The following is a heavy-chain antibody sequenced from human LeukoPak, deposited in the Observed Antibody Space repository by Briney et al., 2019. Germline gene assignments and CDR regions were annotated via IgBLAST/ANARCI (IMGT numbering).Heavy chain of an antibody. CDR2: ISGSGGTT. CDR3: AKAWGYSGSYPTDY. J-gene: IGHJ4*02. Sequence: PGGSLRLSCAASGFTFSDYYMSWVRQAPGKGLEWVSGISGSGGTTYYADSVKGRFTISRDNSKNTLYLQMNSLRAEDTAVYYCAKAWGYSGSYPTDYWGQGTLVTVSS. CDR1: GFTFSDYY. V-gene: IGHV3-23*01. D-gene: IGHD1-26*01.